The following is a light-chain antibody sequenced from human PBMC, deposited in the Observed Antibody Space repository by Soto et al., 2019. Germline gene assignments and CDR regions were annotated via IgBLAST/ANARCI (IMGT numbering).Light chain of an antibody. CDR2: DAS. CDR3: QQCDNLPYT. V-gene: IGKV1-33*01. Sequence: DVLMTQSPSSLSASVGDRVTITCQASQDINHYLNWYQQKPGKATKLLIYDASNLETGVPLRCSGSGSMTEFIFIISSLQPEDIATYYCQQCDNLPYTFGQGTKLEMK. J-gene: IGKJ2*01. CDR1: QDINHY.